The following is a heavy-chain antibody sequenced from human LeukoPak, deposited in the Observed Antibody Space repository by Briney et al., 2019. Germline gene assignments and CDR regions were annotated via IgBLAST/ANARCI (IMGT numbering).Heavy chain of an antibody. V-gene: IGHV1-18*01. CDR1: GYTFTINV. CDR3: ARSSAEVLNYYYYAMDV. Sequence: ASVKVCCKASGYTFTINVISRIRHAPGQGLESMGWISVCNGNATYPQKLQGRVTMTTDTSTSTSYMELRSLRSDDTAVYYCARSSAEVLNYYYYAMDVWGQGTTVTVSS. J-gene: IGHJ6*02. D-gene: IGHD6-6*01. CDR2: ISVCNGNA.